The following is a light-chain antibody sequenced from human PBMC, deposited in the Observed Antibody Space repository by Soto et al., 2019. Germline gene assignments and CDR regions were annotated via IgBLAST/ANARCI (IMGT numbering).Light chain of an antibody. CDR2: GAS. J-gene: IGKJ4*01. Sequence: DIVLTQSAATLSLSPGERAPHSCRASQSVSSSLAWYQQKPGQAPRLLIHGASTRATSIPARFSGSGSGTEFTLTISSLQSEDFAVYYCQQRYNWPPVTVGGGTKVDI. CDR3: QQRYNWPPVT. CDR1: QSVSSS. V-gene: IGKV3-15*01.